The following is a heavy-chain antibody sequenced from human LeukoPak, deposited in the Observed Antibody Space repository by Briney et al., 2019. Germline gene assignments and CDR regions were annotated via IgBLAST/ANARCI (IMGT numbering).Heavy chain of an antibody. J-gene: IGHJ5*02. V-gene: IGHV4-4*02. CDR3: ARESKYCSDTSCSSWFDP. CDR2: IFHSGST. D-gene: IGHD2-2*01. CDR1: GGSISSSYW. Sequence: SETLSLTCAVSGGSISSSYWWNWVRQPPEKGLEWIGKIFHSGSTNYNPSLKSRVTISVDKSRNQFSLKLSSVTAVDTAMYYCARESKYCSDTSCSSWFDPWGQGTLVTVSS.